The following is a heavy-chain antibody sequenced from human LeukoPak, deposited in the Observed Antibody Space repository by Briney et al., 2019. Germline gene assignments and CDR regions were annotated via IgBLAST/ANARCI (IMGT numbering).Heavy chain of an antibody. CDR2: ISASGGST. CDR1: GFTFSSYA. Sequence: GGSLRLSCAASGFTFSSYAMSWVRQAPGKGLEWVSAISASGGSTYYADSVKDRFTISRGNSKNTLYLQMNSLRAEDTAVYYCAKGYTWNNIRLLDYWGQGILVTVSS. D-gene: IGHD1/OR15-1a*01. J-gene: IGHJ4*02. V-gene: IGHV3-23*01. CDR3: AKGYTWNNIRLLDY.